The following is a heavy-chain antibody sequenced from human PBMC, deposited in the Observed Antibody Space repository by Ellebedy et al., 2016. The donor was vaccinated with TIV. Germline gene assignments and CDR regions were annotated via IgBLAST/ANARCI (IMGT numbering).Heavy chain of an antibody. CDR1: GFTFSSYW. CDR2: IKQDGSER. D-gene: IGHD6-19*01. J-gene: IGHJ4*02. V-gene: IGHV3-7*01. CDR3: ASDQGWAVAGTTRFDC. Sequence: GESLKISCAASGFTFSSYWMSWVRQAPGKGLEWVASIKQDGSERPYVDSVKGRFTISRDNAKNSLYLQISSLRAEETAVYYCASDQGWAVAGTTRFDCWGQGTLVTVSS.